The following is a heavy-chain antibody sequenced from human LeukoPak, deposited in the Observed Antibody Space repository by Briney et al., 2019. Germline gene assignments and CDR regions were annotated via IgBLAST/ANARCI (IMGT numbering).Heavy chain of an antibody. Sequence: GGSLRLSCAASGFTFSSYGMHWVRQAPGKGLEWVAVISYDGSNKYYADSVKGRFTISRDNSKNTLYLQMNSLRAEDTAVYYCAKDLSGSGSYYTPREGMDVWGQGTTVTVSS. CDR3: AKDLSGSGSYYTPREGMDV. V-gene: IGHV3-30*18. D-gene: IGHD3-10*01. CDR1: GFTFSSYG. J-gene: IGHJ6*02. CDR2: ISYDGSNK.